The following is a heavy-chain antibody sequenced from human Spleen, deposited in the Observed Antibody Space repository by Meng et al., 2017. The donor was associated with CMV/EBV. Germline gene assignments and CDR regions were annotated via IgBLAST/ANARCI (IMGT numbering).Heavy chain of an antibody. J-gene: IGHJ4*02. CDR3: ARDSSTWLYY. Sequence: KVSCKASGDNFTEYYMHWVRQAPGQGLEWMGRINPNSGTTTYAQKFQGRVTMTRDTSINTVHMELSRLRSDDTAVYYCARDSSTWLYYWGQGTLVTVSS. CDR2: INPNSGTT. D-gene: IGHD6-13*01. CDR1: GDNFTEYY. V-gene: IGHV1-2*06.